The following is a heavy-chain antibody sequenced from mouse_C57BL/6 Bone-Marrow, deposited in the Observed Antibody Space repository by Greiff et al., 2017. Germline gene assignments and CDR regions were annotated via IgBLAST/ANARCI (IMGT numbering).Heavy chain of an antibody. D-gene: IGHD1-1*02. CDR3: ERKGWRAY. CDR2: IDPSDSYT. CDR1: GYTFTSYW. Sequence: QVQLQQPGAELVRPGTSVKLSCKASGYTFTSYWMHWVKQRPGQGLEWIGVIDPSDSYTNYNQKFKGKATLTVDTSSSTAYMQLSSLTSEDSAVYYCERKGWRAYWGEGTLVTVSA. J-gene: IGHJ3*01. V-gene: IGHV1-59*01.